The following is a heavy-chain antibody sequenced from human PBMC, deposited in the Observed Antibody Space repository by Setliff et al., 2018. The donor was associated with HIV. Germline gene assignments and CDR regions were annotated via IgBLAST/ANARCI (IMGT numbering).Heavy chain of an antibody. Sequence: GASVKVSCKAAGYSFHSYGLSWVRLAPGQGLEWMGWISPYNGNTNYAQRFQGRLTMTTDTSTITAYMELRSLRSDDTAVYYCARVRERIGVTGTDDAFVIWGQGTAVTVSS. CDR1: GYSFHSYG. CDR2: ISPYNGNT. J-gene: IGHJ3*02. V-gene: IGHV1-18*01. CDR3: ARVRERIGVTGTDDAFVI. D-gene: IGHD3-3*01.